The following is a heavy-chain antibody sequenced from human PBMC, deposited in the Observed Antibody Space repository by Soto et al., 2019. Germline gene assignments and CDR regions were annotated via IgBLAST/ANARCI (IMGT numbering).Heavy chain of an antibody. J-gene: IGHJ6*03. CDR3: AKDSQFYYMDV. CDR2: ISWNSDVI. Sequence: EMLLVESGGGLAQPGRSLRLSCAASGFNINYYAMHWVRQAPGKGLEWVSVISWNSDVIGYADSVKGRFTISRDNAKNSLYLQMNSLRAEDTALYYCAKDSQFYYMDVWGQGTTVTVS. V-gene: IGHV3-9*01. CDR1: GFNINYYA.